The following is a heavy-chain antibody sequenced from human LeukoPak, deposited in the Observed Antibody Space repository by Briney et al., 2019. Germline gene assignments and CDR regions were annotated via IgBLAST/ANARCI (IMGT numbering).Heavy chain of an antibody. D-gene: IGHD2-2*01. V-gene: IGHV3-21*01. CDR2: ISSSSSYI. CDR1: GFTFSSYS. J-gene: IGHJ3*02. CDR3: ARDGDIVVVGRGDDAFDI. Sequence: GGSLRLSCAASGFTFSSYSMNWVRQAPGKGLEWVSSISSSSSYIYYADSVKGRFTISRDNAKNSLYLQMNSLRAEDTAVYYCARDGDIVVVGRGDDAFDIWGQGTMVTVSS.